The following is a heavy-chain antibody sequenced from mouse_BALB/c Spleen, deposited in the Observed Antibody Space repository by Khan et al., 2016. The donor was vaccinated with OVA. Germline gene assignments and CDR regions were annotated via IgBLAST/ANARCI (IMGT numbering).Heavy chain of an antibody. CDR3: ARSGGNFHWYFDV. CDR2: ISSGSSTI. D-gene: IGHD2-1*01. V-gene: IGHV5-17*02. J-gene: IGHJ1*01. CDR1: GFTFSSFG. Sequence: EVELVESGGGLVQPGGSRKLSCAASGFTFSSFGMHWVRQAPKKGLEWFAYISSGSSTIYYVDTVKGRFTISRDNPTNTLFLQMTSLRSEDTAMYYCARSGGNFHWYFDVWGAGTSVTVSS.